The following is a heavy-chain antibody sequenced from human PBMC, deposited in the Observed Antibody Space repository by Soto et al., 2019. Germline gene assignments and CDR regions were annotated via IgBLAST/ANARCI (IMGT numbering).Heavy chain of an antibody. D-gene: IGHD6-19*01. CDR3: ARILTAETYSSGWLDY. V-gene: IGHV4-34*01. J-gene: IGHJ4*02. CDR1: GGSFSGYY. CDR2: INHSGST. Sequence: SETLSLTCAVYGGSFSGYYWSWIRQPPGKGLEWIGEINHSGSTNYNPSLKSRVTISVDTSKNQFSLKLCSVTAADTAVYYCARILTAETYSSGWLDYWGQGTLVTVSS.